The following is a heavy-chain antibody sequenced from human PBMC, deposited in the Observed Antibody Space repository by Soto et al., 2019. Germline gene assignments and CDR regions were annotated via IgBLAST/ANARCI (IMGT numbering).Heavy chain of an antibody. D-gene: IGHD4-17*01. CDR1: GYTFTSYG. V-gene: IGHV1-18*01. CDR3: ARDDYGDSREAFDI. J-gene: IGHJ3*02. CDR2: ISAYNGNT. Sequence: ASVKVSCKASGYTFTSYGISWVRQAPGQGLEWMGWISAYNGNTNYAQKLQGRVTMTTDTSTSTAYMELRSLRSDDTAVYYCARDDYGDSREAFDIWGQGTMVTVSS.